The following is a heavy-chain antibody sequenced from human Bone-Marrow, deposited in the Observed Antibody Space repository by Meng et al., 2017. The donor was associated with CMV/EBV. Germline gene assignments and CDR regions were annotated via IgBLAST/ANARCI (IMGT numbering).Heavy chain of an antibody. V-gene: IGHV3-53*01. J-gene: IGHJ4*02. Sequence: GESLKISWAASGFAVTNYYMSWVRQSPGKGLEWVSVIYSSGSTYFADSVKGRFTVSRDSSKNMLYLQMDSLRAEDTAVYYCARDRGDLMYYFDLWGQGSLVTSSS. CDR1: GFAVTNYY. CDR2: IYSSGST. CDR3: ARDRGDLMYYFDL. D-gene: IGHD3-10*01.